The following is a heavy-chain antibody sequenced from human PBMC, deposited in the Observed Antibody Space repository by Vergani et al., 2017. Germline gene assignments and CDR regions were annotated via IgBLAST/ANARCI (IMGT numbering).Heavy chain of an antibody. V-gene: IGHV4-61*02. CDR2: IYTSGST. CDR3: ARGGSSGXYYY. Sequence: QVQLQESGPGLVKPSQTLSLTCTVSGGSISSGSYYWSWIRQPAGKGLEWIGRIYTSGSTNYNPSLKSRVTISVDTSKNQFSLKLSSVTAADTAVYYCARGGSSGXYYYWGQGTLVTVSS. J-gene: IGHJ4*02. D-gene: IGHD3-22*01. CDR1: GGSISSGSYY.